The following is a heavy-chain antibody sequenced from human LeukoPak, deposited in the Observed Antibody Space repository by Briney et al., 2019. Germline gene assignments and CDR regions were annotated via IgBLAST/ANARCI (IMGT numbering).Heavy chain of an antibody. CDR1: GFTFSTYN. CDR2: ITSGGGYT. CDR3: ARRHYDVLTSSYKWTPDD. D-gene: IGHD3-9*01. Sequence: GGSLRLSCAASGFTFSTYNMSWVRQPPGKGLEWVSSITSGGGYTYYADSVKGRFTTSRDNARNSSSRRLDSLRAENTAVYSCARRHYDVLTSSYKWTPDDWGQRTLVTVSS. J-gene: IGHJ4*02. V-gene: IGHV3-21*06.